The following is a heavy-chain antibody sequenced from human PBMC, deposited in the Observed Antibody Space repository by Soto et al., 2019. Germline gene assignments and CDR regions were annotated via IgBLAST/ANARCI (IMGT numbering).Heavy chain of an antibody. D-gene: IGHD3-10*01. CDR2: TYTGGST. Sequence: EVQLVETGGDLIQSGGSLRLSCAASGFAVSSSYMMWVRQAPGKGLECISLTYTGGSTHYADSVKDRFTVARDDSSNTWYLQMDSLRVEDTVVYHCAGVPPLNLGYAMDVWWQGATVVVSS. CDR3: AGVPPLNLGYAMDV. CDR1: GFAVSSSY. J-gene: IGHJ6*01. V-gene: IGHV3-53*02.